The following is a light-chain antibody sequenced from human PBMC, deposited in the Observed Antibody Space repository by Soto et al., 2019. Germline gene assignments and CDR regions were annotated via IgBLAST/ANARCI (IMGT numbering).Light chain of an antibody. CDR1: QSINGW. Sequence: DFQMTQSPSTLAAFVGDRVTITCRASQSINGWLAWYQQKPGRAHKLLIYDASSLESGVQSRFSGSGSGTEFTLTISSLQPDDFATYYCKQYNSYSWTFGQGTKVDIK. CDR3: KQYNSYSWT. V-gene: IGKV1-5*01. J-gene: IGKJ1*01. CDR2: DAS.